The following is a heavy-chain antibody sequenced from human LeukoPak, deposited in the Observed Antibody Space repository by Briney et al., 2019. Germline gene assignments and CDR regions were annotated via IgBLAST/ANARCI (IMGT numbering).Heavy chain of an antibody. Sequence: PGGSLRLSCAASGFNFSSYAMSWVRQAPGKGLEWVSAISGSGGSTYYADSVKGRFTISRDNSKNTLYLQMNSLRAEDTAVYYCAKIRPTIAEGALPGDAFDIWGQGTMVTVSS. CDR3: AKIRPTIAEGALPGDAFDI. D-gene: IGHD5-24*01. CDR1: GFNFSSYA. V-gene: IGHV3-23*01. J-gene: IGHJ3*02. CDR2: ISGSGGST.